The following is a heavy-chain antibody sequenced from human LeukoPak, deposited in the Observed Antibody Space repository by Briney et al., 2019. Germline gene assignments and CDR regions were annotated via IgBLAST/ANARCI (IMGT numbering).Heavy chain of an antibody. CDR2: ISDSSGGI. J-gene: IGHJ4*02. CDR3: ANSYYNFWSGFAN. D-gene: IGHD3-3*01. CDR1: GLTFSTQA. V-gene: IGHV3-23*01. Sequence: GGSLRLSCAASGLTFSTQAMSWVRQAPGKGLEWVSSISDSSGGIYYADSVKGRFTISRDNSKSTLFLDMNSLRVEDTAIYYCANSYYNFWSGFANWGQGTLVSVSS.